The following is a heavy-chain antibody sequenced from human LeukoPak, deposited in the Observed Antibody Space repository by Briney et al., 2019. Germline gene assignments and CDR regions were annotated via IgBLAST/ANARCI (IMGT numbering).Heavy chain of an antibody. Sequence: SETLSLTCTVSGGSISSSSYYWGWIRQPPGKGLEWIGSIYYSGSTYYNPSLKSRVTISVDTSKNQFSLKLSSVTAADTAVYYCARGWHGVPCDYWGQGTLVTVSS. CDR2: IYYSGST. V-gene: IGHV4-39*07. D-gene: IGHD3-10*01. J-gene: IGHJ4*02. CDR1: GGSISSSSYY. CDR3: ARGWHGVPCDY.